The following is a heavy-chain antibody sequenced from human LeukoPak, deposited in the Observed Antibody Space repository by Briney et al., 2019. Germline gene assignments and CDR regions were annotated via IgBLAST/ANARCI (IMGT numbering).Heavy chain of an antibody. J-gene: IGHJ4*02. Sequence: GGSLRLSCAASGFTFSTFAMIWVRQPPGKGLEWVSSIFPCRGEIHYADSVRGRFTISRDNSKSTLSLQMNSLRAEDTAIYYCATYRQVLLPFESWGQGALVTVSS. V-gene: IGHV3-23*01. CDR2: IFPCRGEI. D-gene: IGHD2-8*02. CDR1: GFTFSTFA. CDR3: ATYRQVLLPFES.